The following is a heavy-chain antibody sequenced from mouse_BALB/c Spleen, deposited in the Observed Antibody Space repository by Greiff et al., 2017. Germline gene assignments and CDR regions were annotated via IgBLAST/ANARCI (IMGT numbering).Heavy chain of an antibody. CDR2: IDPSDSYT. CDR1: GYTFTSYW. CDR3: ARRGYYGSSYDWYFDD. Sequence: QVQLQQPGAELVKPGASVKLSCKASGYTFTSYWMHWVKQRPGQGLEWIGEIDPSDSYTNYNQKFKGKATLTVDKSSSTAYMQLSSLTSEDSAVYYCARRGYYGSSYDWYFDDWGAGTTVTVSS. J-gene: IGHJ1*01. V-gene: IGHV1-69*02. D-gene: IGHD1-1*01.